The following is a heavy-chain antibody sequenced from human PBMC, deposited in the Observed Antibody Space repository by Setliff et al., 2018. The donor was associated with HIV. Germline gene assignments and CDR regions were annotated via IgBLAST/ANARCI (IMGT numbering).Heavy chain of an antibody. D-gene: IGHD3-10*02. J-gene: IGHJ4*02. CDR1: GYSINNIHY. CDR3: VRRDVSFLFGQFDS. CDR2: IYDGGTT. V-gene: IGHV4-38-2*01. Sequence: PSETLSLTCDVSGYSINNIHYWGWIRQPPGEGLECLGNIYDGGTTYHNPSLKGRVTISIDTSKAQFSLKLISVTAADTAVYYCVRRDVSFLFGQFDSWGQGILVTVSS.